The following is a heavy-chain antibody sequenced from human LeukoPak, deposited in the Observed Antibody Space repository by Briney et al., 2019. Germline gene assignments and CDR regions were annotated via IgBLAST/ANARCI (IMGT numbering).Heavy chain of an antibody. D-gene: IGHD2-8*02. CDR3: ARDLHYWAAMDV. V-gene: IGHV3-23*01. J-gene: IGHJ6*02. Sequence: GGSLRLSCAASGFTFSGYAMSWVRQAPGKGLEWVSGFGSDGKTHYAESVQGRFAISRDPSRTTLYLQMNSLRTEDTALYYCARDLHYWAAMDVWGQGTTVTVSS. CDR1: GFTFSGYA. CDR2: FGSDGKT.